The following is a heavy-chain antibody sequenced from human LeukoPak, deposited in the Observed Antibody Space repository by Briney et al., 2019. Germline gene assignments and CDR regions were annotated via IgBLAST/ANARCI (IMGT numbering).Heavy chain of an antibody. Sequence: GSLRLSCAASGFPFSSYSMNWVRQAPGKGLEWVSSISSSSSYIYYADSVKGRFTISRDNAKNSLYLQMNSLRAEDTAVYYCARDLSLRYFDWLLYGWFDPWGQGTLVTVSS. CDR2: ISSSSSYI. CDR1: GFPFSSYS. CDR3: ARDLSLRYFDWLLYGWFDP. J-gene: IGHJ5*02. V-gene: IGHV3-21*01. D-gene: IGHD3-9*01.